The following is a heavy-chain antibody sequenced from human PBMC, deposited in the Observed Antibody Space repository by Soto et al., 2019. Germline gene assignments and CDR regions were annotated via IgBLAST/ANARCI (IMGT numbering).Heavy chain of an antibody. CDR3: ARGGRGYSYGYYLHYGMDV. V-gene: IGHV1-18*01. J-gene: IGHJ6*02. D-gene: IGHD5-18*01. Sequence: SVKVAGKTAGYAFSRYGISWGRQAPGQGLEWMGWISGYDGRTNFAQKVQDRVTMTTDTSTSTVYMELRSLRSEDTAVYYCARGGRGYSYGYYLHYGMDVWGQRTPVTVSS. CDR1: GYAFSRYG. CDR2: ISGYDGRT.